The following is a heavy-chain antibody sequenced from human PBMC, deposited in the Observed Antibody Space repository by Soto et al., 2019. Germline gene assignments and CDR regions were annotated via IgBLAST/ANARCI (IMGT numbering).Heavy chain of an antibody. CDR3: VRGKEVGAWFDP. CDR2: INSDTGYT. J-gene: IGHJ5*02. Sequence: GASVKVSCKASGFTFSHHSIHWARQAPGQRLEWMGWINSDTGYTKYSQKFQARLTITWDSSAKTAYMELSSLQSEDTAVYYCVRGKEVGAWFDPSGQGPLGTVSS. V-gene: IGHV1-3*04. D-gene: IGHD1-26*01. CDR1: GFTFSHHS.